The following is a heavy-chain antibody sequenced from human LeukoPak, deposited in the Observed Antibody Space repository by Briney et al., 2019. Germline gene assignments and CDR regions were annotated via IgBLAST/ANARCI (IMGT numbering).Heavy chain of an antibody. CDR3: ARLYYYGSRRHNWFDP. V-gene: IGHV4-59*01. Sequence: PSETLSLTCTVSGGSIGSYYWSWIRQPPGKGLEWIGYIYYSGSTNYNPSLKSRVTISVDTSRNQFSLKLSSVTAADTAVYYCARLYYYGSRRHNWFDPWGQGALVTVSS. J-gene: IGHJ5*02. D-gene: IGHD3-10*01. CDR2: IYYSGST. CDR1: GGSIGSYY.